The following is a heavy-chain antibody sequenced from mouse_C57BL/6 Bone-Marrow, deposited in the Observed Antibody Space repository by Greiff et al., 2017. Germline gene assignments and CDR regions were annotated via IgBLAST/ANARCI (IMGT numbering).Heavy chain of an antibody. CDR2: IYPRSGNT. CDR3: AIWFRRGSYYAMDY. D-gene: IGHD2-2*01. Sequence: QVQLQQSGAELARPGASVKLSCKASGYTFTSYGISWVKQRPGQGLEWIGEIYPRSGNTYYNEKFKGKATLTAAKSSSKAYMELRSLTSEDSAVYFFAIWFRRGSYYAMDYWGQGTSVTVSS. CDR1: GYTFTSYG. V-gene: IGHV1-81*01. J-gene: IGHJ4*01.